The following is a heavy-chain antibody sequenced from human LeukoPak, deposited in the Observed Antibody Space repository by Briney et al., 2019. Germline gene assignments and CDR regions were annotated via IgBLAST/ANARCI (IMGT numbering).Heavy chain of an antibody. Sequence: QPGGSLRLSCAASRFTSSSFWMSWVRQAPGKGLEWVSAISGSGGSTYYADSVKDRFTISRDNSKNTLYLQMNSLRAEDTAAYSCAKEGGELLTYYFDYWGQGTLVTVSS. D-gene: IGHD1-26*01. CDR3: AKEGGELLTYYFDY. CDR2: ISGSGGST. J-gene: IGHJ4*02. CDR1: RFTSSSFW. V-gene: IGHV3-23*01.